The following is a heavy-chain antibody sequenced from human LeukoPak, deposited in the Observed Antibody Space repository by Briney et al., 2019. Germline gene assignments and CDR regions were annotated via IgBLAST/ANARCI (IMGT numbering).Heavy chain of an antibody. D-gene: IGHD3-3*01. Sequence: GGSLRLSCAASGFTFSTYTIHWVRQAPGKRLEWVAVISYDGSNKYYADSVKGRFTISRDNSKNTLYLQMNSLRAEDTAVYYCASSDFWSGYFVHMDVWGKGTTVTVSS. J-gene: IGHJ6*03. CDR3: ASSDFWSGYFVHMDV. V-gene: IGHV3-30*04. CDR1: GFTFSTYT. CDR2: ISYDGSNK.